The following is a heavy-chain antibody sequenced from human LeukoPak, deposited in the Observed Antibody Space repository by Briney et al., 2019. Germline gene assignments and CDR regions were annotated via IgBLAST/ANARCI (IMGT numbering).Heavy chain of an antibody. CDR2: IYIDENDANT. CDR3: AGAPPGSSGGYFDY. Sequence: GGSLRLSCAASGFSVSSNYMSWVRQAPGKGLEWVSVIYIDENDANTSYAASVKGRFTISRDNSKNILYLQMNNLRAEDTAVYYCAGAPPGSSGGYFDYWGQGTLVTVSS. CDR1: GFSVSSNY. V-gene: IGHV3-53*01. D-gene: IGHD2-8*02. J-gene: IGHJ4*02.